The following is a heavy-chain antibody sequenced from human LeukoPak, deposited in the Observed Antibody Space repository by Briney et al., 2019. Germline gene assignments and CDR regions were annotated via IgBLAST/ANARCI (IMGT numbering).Heavy chain of an antibody. CDR1: GSTFTSYG. J-gene: IGHJ4*02. D-gene: IGHD1-7*01. CDR2: ISAYNGNT. V-gene: IGHV1-18*01. Sequence: ASVNLSCNASGSTFTSYGISWVRHAPGQGLEWMGGISAYNGNTNYAQKLQGRVTMTTDTSTSTAYLELRSLRSDDTAVYYCAVALGRITGTTFSDYWGQGTLVTVSS. CDR3: AVALGRITGTTFSDY.